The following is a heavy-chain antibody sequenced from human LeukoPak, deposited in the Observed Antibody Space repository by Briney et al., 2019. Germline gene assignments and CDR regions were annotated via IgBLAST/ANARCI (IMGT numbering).Heavy chain of an antibody. V-gene: IGHV4-4*07. CDR2: IYTSAST. CDR1: GGSIGSYY. CDR3: ARVLVNGGWYFDY. Sequence: SETLSLTCTVSGGSIGSYYWSWIRQPAGKGLEWIGRIYTSASTNYNPSLKSRVTMSVDTSKNQFSLKLSSVTAADTAVYYCARVLVNGGWYFDYWGQGTLVTVSS. J-gene: IGHJ4*02. D-gene: IGHD6-19*01.